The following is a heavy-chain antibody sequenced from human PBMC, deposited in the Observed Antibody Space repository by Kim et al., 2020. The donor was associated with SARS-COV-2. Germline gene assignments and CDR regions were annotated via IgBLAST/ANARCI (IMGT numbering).Heavy chain of an antibody. V-gene: IGHV4-39*01. CDR2: IYYSGST. Sequence: SETLSLTCTVSGGSISSSSYYWGWIRQPPGKGLEWIGSIYYSGSTYYNPSLKSRVTISVDTSKNQFSLKLSSVTAADTAVYYCARHLPRAAMVFFDYWGQGTLVTVSS. D-gene: IGHD5-18*01. CDR1: GGSISSSSYY. J-gene: IGHJ4*02. CDR3: ARHLPRAAMVFFDY.